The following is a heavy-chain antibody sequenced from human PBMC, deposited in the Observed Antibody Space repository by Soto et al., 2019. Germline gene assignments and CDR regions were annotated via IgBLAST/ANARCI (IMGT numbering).Heavy chain of an antibody. V-gene: IGHV1-46*02. Sequence: ASVKVSCKTSGYTLNNYYIHWARQAPGQGLQWMGMINVRGGNTFYAQEFQVRVAMTSDTSASTVYMELNGLTSDDTAVYYCATSLGREFATGDYWGQGSLVTSPQ. D-gene: IGHD2-15*01. CDR3: ATSLGREFATGDY. CDR2: INVRGGNT. CDR1: GYTLNNYY. J-gene: IGHJ4*02.